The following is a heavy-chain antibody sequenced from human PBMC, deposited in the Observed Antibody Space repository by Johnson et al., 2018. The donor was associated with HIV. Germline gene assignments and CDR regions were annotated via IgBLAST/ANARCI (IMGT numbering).Heavy chain of an antibody. CDR3: ARENGVRPEAIAFDS. D-gene: IGHD1-14*01. Sequence: VQLVESGGGLVQPGGSLRLSCGASIFTFSRYWMSWVRQAPGKGLEWVANIKQDGSEKHYVDSVKGRFTNSRDNAQHSLYLQMNSLRAEDTAVYYCARENGVRPEAIAFDSWGQGTRVTVSS. CDR2: IKQDGSEK. CDR1: IFTFSRYW. V-gene: IGHV3-7*01. J-gene: IGHJ3*02.